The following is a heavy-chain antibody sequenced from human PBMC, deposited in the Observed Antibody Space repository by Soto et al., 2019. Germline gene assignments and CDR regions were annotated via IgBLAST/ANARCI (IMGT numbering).Heavy chain of an antibody. J-gene: IGHJ5*02. CDR1: GGSISSYY. V-gene: IGHV4-59*08. D-gene: IGHD5-12*01. Sequence: QVQLQESGPGLVKPSETLSLTCTVSGGSISSYYWSWIRQTPGKGLESIGYIYYSGSTNYNPSLKSRVTISVDTSKTQFSLKLSSVTAADTAVYYCARQCVDIVATSTHWFDPWGQGTLVTVSS. CDR2: IYYSGST. CDR3: ARQCVDIVATSTHWFDP.